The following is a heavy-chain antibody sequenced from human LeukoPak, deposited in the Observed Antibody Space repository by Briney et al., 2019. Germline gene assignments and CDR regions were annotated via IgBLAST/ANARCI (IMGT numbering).Heavy chain of an antibody. CDR3: ARGGSYYELDY. Sequence: PGRSLRLSCAASGFTFSSYAMHWARQAPGKGLEWVAVISYDGSNKYYADSVKGRFTISRDNSKNTLHLQMNSLRAEDTAVYYCARGGSYYELDYWGQGTLVTVSS. CDR1: GFTFSSYA. D-gene: IGHD1-26*01. J-gene: IGHJ4*02. V-gene: IGHV3-30*01. CDR2: ISYDGSNK.